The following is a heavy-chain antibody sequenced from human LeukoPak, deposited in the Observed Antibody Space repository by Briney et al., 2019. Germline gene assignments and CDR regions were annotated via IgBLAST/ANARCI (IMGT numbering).Heavy chain of an antibody. CDR1: GGTFSSYA. V-gene: IGHV1-69*13. CDR2: IIPIFGTA. J-gene: IGHJ6*03. Sequence: SVKVSCKASGGTFSSYAISWVRQAPGQGLEWMGGIIPIFGTANYAQKFQGRVTITADESTSTAYMELSSLRSEDTAVYYCARDPPGYGDYESWSSPAPYYMDVWGKGTTVTVSS. D-gene: IGHD4-17*01. CDR3: ARDPPGYGDYESWSSPAPYYMDV.